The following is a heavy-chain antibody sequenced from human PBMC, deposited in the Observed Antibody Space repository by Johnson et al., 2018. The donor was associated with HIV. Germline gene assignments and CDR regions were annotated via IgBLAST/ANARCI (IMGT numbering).Heavy chain of an antibody. CDR2: IYSGGST. Sequence: EVQLVESGGGLVQPGGSLRLSCAASRFTVSSNYMSWVRQAPGKGLEWVSVIYSGGSTYYADSVKGRFTISRDNSKNTLYLQMNSLRPEDTAVYYCARDPSYDMAHTDGFDIWGQGTMVTVSS. CDR3: ARDPSYDMAHTDGFDI. CDR1: RFTVSSNY. D-gene: IGHD3-22*01. J-gene: IGHJ3*02. V-gene: IGHV3-66*01.